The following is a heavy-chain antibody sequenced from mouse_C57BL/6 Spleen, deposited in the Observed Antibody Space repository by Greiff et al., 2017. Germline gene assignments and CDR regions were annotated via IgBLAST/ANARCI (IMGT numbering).Heavy chain of an antibody. J-gene: IGHJ2*01. Sequence: LVESGPELVKPGASVKISCKASGYSFTSYYIHWVKQRPGQGLEWIGWIYPGSGNTKYNEKFKGKATLTADTSSSTAYMQLSSLTSEDSAVYYCARGDYGSSLDYWGQGTTLTVSS. D-gene: IGHD1-1*01. V-gene: IGHV1-66*01. CDR1: GYSFTSYY. CDR2: IYPGSGNT. CDR3: ARGDYGSSLDY.